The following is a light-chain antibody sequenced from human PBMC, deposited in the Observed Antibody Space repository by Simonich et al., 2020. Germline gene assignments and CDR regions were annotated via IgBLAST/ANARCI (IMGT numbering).Light chain of an antibody. J-gene: IGLJ3*02. CDR1: SGHSSYA. Sequence: QLVLTQSPSASASLGASVKLTCTLSSGHSSYAIAWHQQQTEKGPRYLMKLNSDGSHSKGDGIPDRFSGSSSGAARYLTISSLQSEDEADYYCQTWGTGINWVFGGGTKLTVL. CDR2: LNSDGSH. CDR3: QTWGTGINWV. V-gene: IGLV4-69*01.